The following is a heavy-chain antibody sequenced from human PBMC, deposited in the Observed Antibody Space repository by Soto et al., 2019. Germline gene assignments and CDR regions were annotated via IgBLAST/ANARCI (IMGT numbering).Heavy chain of an antibody. D-gene: IGHD3-3*01. Sequence: GGSLRLSCAASGFTFSSYWMHWVRQAPGKGLVWVSRINSDGSSTSYADSVKGRFTISRDNAKNTLYLQMNSLRAEDTAVYYCAREYYDFWRDYYYYYMDVWGKGTTVTVSS. CDR2: INSDGSST. CDR1: GFTFSSYW. V-gene: IGHV3-74*01. CDR3: AREYYDFWRDYYYYYMDV. J-gene: IGHJ6*03.